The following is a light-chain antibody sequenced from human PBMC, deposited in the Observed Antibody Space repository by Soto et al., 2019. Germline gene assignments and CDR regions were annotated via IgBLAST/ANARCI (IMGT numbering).Light chain of an antibody. CDR1: QSVSSSY. J-gene: IGKJ3*01. CDR2: GAS. V-gene: IGKV3-20*01. Sequence: EIELTQSPGTLSLSPGARATLSCRASQSVSSSYLAWYQQKPGQAPRLLIYGASSRATGIPDRFNGSGSGTDFTLTISRLEPEDFAVYYFQQYGSSLFTFGPGTKVDIK. CDR3: QQYGSSLFT.